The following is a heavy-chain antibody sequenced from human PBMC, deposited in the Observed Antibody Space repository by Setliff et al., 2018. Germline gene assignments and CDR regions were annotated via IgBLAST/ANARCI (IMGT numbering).Heavy chain of an antibody. V-gene: IGHV3-20*04. CDR2: INWNGDST. Sequence: GGSLRLSCEASGFNLQDYGMSWVRQAPGKGLEWICGINWNGDSTNYAGSVKGRFTISRDNSKNSLYLQMNSLRVEDTAVYYCAKGGTHESDYWGQGTLVTVSS. CDR3: AKGGTHESDY. J-gene: IGHJ4*02. D-gene: IGHD3-16*01. CDR1: GFNLQDYG.